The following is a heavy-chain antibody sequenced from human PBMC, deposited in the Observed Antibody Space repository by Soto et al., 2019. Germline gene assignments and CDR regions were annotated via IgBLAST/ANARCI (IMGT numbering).Heavy chain of an antibody. CDR3: TGLLIYGSSIRLFPY. CDR1: CGSLIRGGYS. V-gene: IGHV4-30-2*01. CDR2: NYHSGRT. Sequence: HLQLQESGSGLVKPSQTLALTCAVSCGSLIRGGYSWNWFRQPPEKRLEMIGYNYHSGRTHYNTSIKRRVTSPVPRSKNRSSRMLSSVTAAATAGYYCTGLLIYGSSIRLFPYWGKGTLVTVSS. D-gene: IGHD3-3*02. J-gene: IGHJ4*02.